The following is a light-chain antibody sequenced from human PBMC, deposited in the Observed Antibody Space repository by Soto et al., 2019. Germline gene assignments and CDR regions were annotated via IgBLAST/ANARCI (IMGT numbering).Light chain of an antibody. Sequence: SYELTQPPSVSVAPGQTARVTCGGNNIGTERVHWYQQKPGQAPILVVYDDTDRRSGIPERFSGSNSDNTATLTISRVEAGDEADYFCQVWDSDSDQYVFGTGTKVNVL. CDR2: DDT. CDR1: NIGTER. V-gene: IGLV3-21*02. J-gene: IGLJ1*01. CDR3: QVWDSDSDQYV.